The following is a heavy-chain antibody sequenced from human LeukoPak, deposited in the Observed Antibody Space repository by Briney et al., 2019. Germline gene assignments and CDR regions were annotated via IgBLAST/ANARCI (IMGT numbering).Heavy chain of an antibody. V-gene: IGHV1-8*01. CDR2: MNPNSGDT. D-gene: IGHD5-12*01. CDR3: ARVGSGSAQTDFDY. J-gene: IGHJ4*02. Sequence: ASVKVSCKASGYNFSNYEINWVRQATGEGLEWMGWMNPNSGDTRYAQKLQGRVTFTRNTSITTAYMEVNSLRSEDTAVYYCARVGSGSAQTDFDYWGQGTLVTVSS. CDR1: GYNFSNYE.